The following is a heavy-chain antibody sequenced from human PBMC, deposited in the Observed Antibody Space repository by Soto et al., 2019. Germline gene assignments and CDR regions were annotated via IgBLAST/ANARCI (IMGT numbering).Heavy chain of an antibody. CDR2: ISAYNGNT. V-gene: IGHV1-18*01. CDR3: ARDRRSVVVAATPYNWFDP. J-gene: IGHJ5*02. D-gene: IGHD2-15*01. Sequence: QVPLVQSGAEVKKPGASVKVSCKASGYTFTSYGISWVRQAPGQGLEWMGWISAYNGNTNYAQKLQGRVTMTTDTSTSTAYMELRSLRSDDTAVYYCARDRRSVVVAATPYNWFDPWGQGTLVTVSS. CDR1: GYTFTSYG.